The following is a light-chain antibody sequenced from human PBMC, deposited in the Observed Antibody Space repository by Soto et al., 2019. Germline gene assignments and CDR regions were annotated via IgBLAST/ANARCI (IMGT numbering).Light chain of an antibody. CDR1: QSVSTY. V-gene: IGKV3-11*01. CDR3: QQRSHWPPGAT. J-gene: IGKJ4*01. CDR2: DAS. Sequence: EVVLTQSPATLSLSPGERATLSCRASQSVSTYLAWYQHKPGQAPRLLIYDASIRATGTPARFSGGGSGTVFTLTISSLAPENLAVYYCQQRSHWPPGATFGGGTKVEIK.